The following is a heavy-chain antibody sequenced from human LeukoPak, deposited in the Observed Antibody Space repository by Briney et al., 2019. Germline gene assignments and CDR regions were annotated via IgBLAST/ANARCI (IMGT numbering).Heavy chain of an antibody. J-gene: IGHJ6*03. CDR1: GFTFSSYA. CDR2: ISGSGEST. CDR3: AKTSYHDFWSAPGSHHYLDV. D-gene: IGHD3-3*01. Sequence: GGSLRLSCAAPGFTFSSYAMTWVRQGPGKGLEWVAGISGSGESTYYADSVKGRFTISRDNSKNTLYLQMNSLRAEDTAVYYCAKTSYHDFWSAPGSHHYLDVWGTGTTVTVSS. V-gene: IGHV3-23*01.